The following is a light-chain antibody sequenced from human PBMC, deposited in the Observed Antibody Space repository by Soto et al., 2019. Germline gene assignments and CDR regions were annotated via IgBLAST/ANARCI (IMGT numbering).Light chain of an antibody. Sequence: DIQMTQSPSTLSASVGDRVTITCRASQSISSWLAWYQQKPGKAPKLLIYKASSLESGVPSRFSGSESGTEFTLAISSLQPDDFATYYCLQYHSDSGTFGQGTKVEIK. CDR2: KAS. V-gene: IGKV1-5*03. CDR3: LQYHSDSGT. CDR1: QSISSW. J-gene: IGKJ1*01.